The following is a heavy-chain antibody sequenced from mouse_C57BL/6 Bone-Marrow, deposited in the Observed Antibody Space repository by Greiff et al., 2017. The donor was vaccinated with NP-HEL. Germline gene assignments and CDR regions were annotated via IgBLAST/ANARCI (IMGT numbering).Heavy chain of an antibody. CDR2: INPNNGGT. CDR3: ARPHYYGRYYYAMDY. D-gene: IGHD1-1*01. CDR1: GYTFTDYY. V-gene: IGHV1-26*01. Sequence: EVQLQQSGPELVKPGASVKISCKASGYTFTDYYMNWVKQSHGKSLEWIGDINPNNGGTSYNQKFKGKATLTVDKSSSTAYMELRSLTSEDSAVYYCARPHYYGRYYYAMDYWGQGTSVTVSS. J-gene: IGHJ4*01.